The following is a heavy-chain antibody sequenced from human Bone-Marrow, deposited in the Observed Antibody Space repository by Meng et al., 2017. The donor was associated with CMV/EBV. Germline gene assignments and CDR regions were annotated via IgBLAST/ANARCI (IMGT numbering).Heavy chain of an antibody. J-gene: IGHJ4*02. Sequence: SETLSLTCTVSGGSISSGDYYWSWIRQSPGKGLEWIGYIYYTGNLYYNPSLKSRVTISVDTSKDQFSLKLSSVTAADTAVYSCARVHHDYRWANDYWGQGTLVTVSS. V-gene: IGHV4-30-4*01. CDR3: ARVHHDYRWANDY. CDR1: GGSISSGDYY. D-gene: IGHD4-11*01. CDR2: IYYTGNL.